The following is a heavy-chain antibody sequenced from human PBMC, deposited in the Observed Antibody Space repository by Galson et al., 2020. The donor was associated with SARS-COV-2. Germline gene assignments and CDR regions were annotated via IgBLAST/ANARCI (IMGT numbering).Heavy chain of an antibody. J-gene: IGHJ5*02. CDR1: GYTLTELS. CDR3: ATGTPWGRDKWFDP. V-gene: IGHV1-24*01. Sequence: ASVKVSCKVSGYTLTELSMHWVRQAPGKGLEWMGGFDPEDGETIYAQKFQGRVTMTEDTSTDTAYMELSSLRSEDTAVYYCATGTPWGRDKWFDPWGQGTLVTVSS. D-gene: IGHD7-27*01. CDR2: FDPEDGET.